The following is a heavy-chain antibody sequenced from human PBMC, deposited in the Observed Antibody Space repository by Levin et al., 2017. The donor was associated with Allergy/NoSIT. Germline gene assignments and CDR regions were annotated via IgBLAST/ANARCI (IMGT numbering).Heavy chain of an antibody. D-gene: IGHD3-16*01. Sequence: GSLRLSCTVSGGSVSSGSYYWSWIRQPPGKGLEWIGYIYYSGSTNYNPSLKSRVTISVDTSKNQFSLKLSSVTAADTAVYYCARATSYGSLFVVRLGGFDYWGQGTLVTVSS. J-gene: IGHJ4*02. CDR2: IYYSGST. CDR3: ARATSYGSLFVVRLGGFDY. CDR1: GGSVSSGSYY. V-gene: IGHV4-61*01.